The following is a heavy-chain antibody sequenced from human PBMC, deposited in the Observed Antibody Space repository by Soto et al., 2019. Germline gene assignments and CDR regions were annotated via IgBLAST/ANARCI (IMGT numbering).Heavy chain of an antibody. CDR3: TTGYSSSWTAYYYYGMDV. CDR1: GYPLSHGS. J-gene: IGHJ6*02. V-gene: IGHV3-15*01. Sequence: LSCAASGYPLSHGSTCYVRTDPRKGRQWVGRIKSKTDGGTTDYAAPVKGRFTISRDDSKNTLYLQMNSLKTEDTAVYYCTTGYSSSWTAYYYYGMDVWGQGTTVPVS. CDR2: IKSKTDGGTT. D-gene: IGHD6-13*01.